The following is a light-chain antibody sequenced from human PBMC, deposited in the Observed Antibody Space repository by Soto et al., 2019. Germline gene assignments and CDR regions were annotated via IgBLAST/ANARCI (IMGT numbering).Light chain of an antibody. CDR1: SSNIGSTYD. CDR3: HSYDDSLSVHYV. J-gene: IGLJ1*01. Sequence: QSVLTQPPSVSGAPGQRVTISCTGSSSNIGSTYDVQWYRQLPGTAPKLLIHGNTNRPSGVPDRFSGSKSGTSASLAITGLQADDEADYYCHSYDDSLSVHYVFGTGTKLTVL. V-gene: IGLV1-40*01. CDR2: GNT.